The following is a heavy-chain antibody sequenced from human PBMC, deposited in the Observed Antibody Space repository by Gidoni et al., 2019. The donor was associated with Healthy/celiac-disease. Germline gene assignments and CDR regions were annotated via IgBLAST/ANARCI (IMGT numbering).Heavy chain of an antibody. Sequence: QVQLQQWGAGLLKPSETLSLTCAVYGGSFSGYYWSWIRQPPGKGLEWIGEINHSGSTNYNPSLKSRVTISVDTSKNQFSLKLSSVTAADTAVYYCARGWANCSGGSCHFDYWGQGTLVTVSS. CDR3: ARGWANCSGGSCHFDY. CDR2: INHSGST. J-gene: IGHJ4*02. V-gene: IGHV4-34*01. CDR1: GGSFSGYY. D-gene: IGHD2-15*01.